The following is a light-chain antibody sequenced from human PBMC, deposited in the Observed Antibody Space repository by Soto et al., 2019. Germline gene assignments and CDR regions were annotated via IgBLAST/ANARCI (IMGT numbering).Light chain of an antibody. V-gene: IGKV3-11*01. Sequence: EIVLTQSPATLSLSPGERATLSCRASQSVSSYLAWYQQKPGQAPRLLIYDASTRATGIPARFSGSGSGTDFTLTISSLEPEDFAVYYCQQRSNWPPALTFGEGTKVEIK. CDR2: DAS. CDR1: QSVSSY. CDR3: QQRSNWPPALT. J-gene: IGKJ4*01.